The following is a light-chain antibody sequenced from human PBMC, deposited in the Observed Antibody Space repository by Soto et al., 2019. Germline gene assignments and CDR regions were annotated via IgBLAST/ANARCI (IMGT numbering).Light chain of an antibody. CDR2: DDS. CDR1: NIGRNS. CDR3: QVWDSSSDHVV. J-gene: IGLJ2*01. Sequence: SYELTQPPSVSVAPGQTARIACGGNNIGRNSVHWYQQKPGQAPLLVVYDDSDRPSGIPERFSGSNSANTATLTISGVEAGDEADYYCQVWDSSSDHVVFGGGTKLTVL. V-gene: IGLV3-21*02.